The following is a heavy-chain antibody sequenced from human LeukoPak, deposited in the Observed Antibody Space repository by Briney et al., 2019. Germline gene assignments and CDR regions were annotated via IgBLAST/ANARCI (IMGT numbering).Heavy chain of an antibody. Sequence: ASVKVSCKASGCTFTSYYMHWVRQAPGQGLEWMGIINPSGGSTSYAQKFQGRVTMTRDTSTSTVYMELSSLRSEDTAVYYCARGATYYYDSSGYYFDYWGQGTLVTVSS. D-gene: IGHD3-22*01. CDR2: INPSGGST. J-gene: IGHJ4*02. CDR1: GCTFTSYY. V-gene: IGHV1-46*01. CDR3: ARGATYYYDSSGYYFDY.